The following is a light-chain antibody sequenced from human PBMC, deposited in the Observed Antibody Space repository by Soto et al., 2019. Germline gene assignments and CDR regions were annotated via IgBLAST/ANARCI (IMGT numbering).Light chain of an antibody. CDR3: QHYHNLPFT. V-gene: IGKV1-33*01. Sequence: DIPMTQSPSSLSASVGDRVTITCQASQDISNYLSWYQQKPGKAPKLLIYDAANLQTGVPSRFSGGGSGTPFALTISSLQPEDIATYYCQHYHNLPFTFGPGTKVDVK. J-gene: IGKJ3*01. CDR2: DAA. CDR1: QDISNY.